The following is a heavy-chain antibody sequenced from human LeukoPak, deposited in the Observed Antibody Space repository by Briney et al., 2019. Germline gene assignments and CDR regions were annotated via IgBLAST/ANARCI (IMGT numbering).Heavy chain of an antibody. CDR1: GASTSNTSYY. V-gene: IGHV4-39*01. CDR2: IYYSGST. CDR3: ARHLWASGWQLDY. Sequence: SETLSLTCIVSGASTSNTSYYWGWIRQPPGKGLEWIGNIYYSGSTYYNPSLKSRVTISIYTSENQFSLNVSSVTAADTAAYYCARHLWASGWQLDYWGQGTLVTVSS. J-gene: IGHJ4*02. D-gene: IGHD6-19*01.